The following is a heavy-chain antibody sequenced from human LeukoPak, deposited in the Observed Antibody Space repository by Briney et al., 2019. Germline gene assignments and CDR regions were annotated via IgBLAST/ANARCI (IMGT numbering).Heavy chain of an antibody. Sequence: SETLSLTCAVYGGSFGGYYWSWIRQPPGKGLEWIGEINHSGSTNYNPSLKSRVTISVDTSKNQFSLKLSSVTAADTAVYYCARTETYYCDSSGYYLYDYWGQGTLVTVSS. V-gene: IGHV4-34*01. CDR3: ARTETYYCDSSGYYLYDY. CDR1: GGSFGGYY. J-gene: IGHJ4*02. D-gene: IGHD3-22*01. CDR2: INHSGST.